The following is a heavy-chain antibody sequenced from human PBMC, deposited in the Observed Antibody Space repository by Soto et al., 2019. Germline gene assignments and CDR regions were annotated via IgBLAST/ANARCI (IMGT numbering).Heavy chain of an antibody. J-gene: IGHJ6*03. CDR3: ARGAGGYYYMDV. Sequence: GGSLRLSCAASGFTFSSYWMHWVRQTPGEGLVWVSRIKSDGSTTNYADSVKGRFTISRDNARNTLYLQMNSLRVEDTGLYYCARGAGGYYYMDVWGKGTTVTVS. CDR2: IKSDGSTT. D-gene: IGHD3-10*01. V-gene: IGHV3-74*01. CDR1: GFTFSSYW.